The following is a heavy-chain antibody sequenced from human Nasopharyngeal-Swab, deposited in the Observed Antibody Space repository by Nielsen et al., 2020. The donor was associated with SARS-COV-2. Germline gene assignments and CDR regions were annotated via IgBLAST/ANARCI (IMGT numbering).Heavy chain of an antibody. Sequence: GGSLRLSCAASGFTFSSYGMHWVRQAPGKGLEWVAVIWYDGSNKYYADSVKGRFTISRDNSKNTLYLQMNSLRAEDTAVYYCARDAGGSGGGYWGQGTLVTVSS. J-gene: IGHJ4*02. D-gene: IGHD3-16*01. CDR3: ARDAGGSGGGY. V-gene: IGHV3-33*01. CDR1: GFTFSSYG. CDR2: IWYDGSNK.